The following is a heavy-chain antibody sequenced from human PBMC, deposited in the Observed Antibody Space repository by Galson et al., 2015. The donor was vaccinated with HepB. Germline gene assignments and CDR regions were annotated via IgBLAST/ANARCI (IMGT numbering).Heavy chain of an antibody. Sequence: SLRLSCAASGFTFSNYWMNWVRQAPGKGLEWVANIKQDGSEKHYVESVEGRFTISRDNAKNSVDLQMSSLRAEDTAVYYCARASYGDWGGDAFDIWGQGTMVTVSS. CDR3: ARASYGDWGGDAFDI. J-gene: IGHJ3*02. D-gene: IGHD4-17*01. V-gene: IGHV3-7*01. CDR1: GFTFSNYW. CDR2: IKQDGSEK.